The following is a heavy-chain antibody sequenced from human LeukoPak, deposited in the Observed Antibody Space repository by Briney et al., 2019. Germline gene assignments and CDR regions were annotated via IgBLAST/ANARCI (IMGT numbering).Heavy chain of an antibody. Sequence: SEALSLTCTVSGGSISSGGYYWSWIRQHPGKGLEWIGYIYYSGSTSYNPSLKSRVTISLDTPRNQFSLKLSSVTAADTAVYYCAREMDYYDSGGYYLQWFDPWGQGTLVTVSS. J-gene: IGHJ5*02. CDR3: AREMDYYDSGGYYLQWFDP. V-gene: IGHV4-31*03. D-gene: IGHD3-22*01. CDR2: IYYSGST. CDR1: GGSISSGGYY.